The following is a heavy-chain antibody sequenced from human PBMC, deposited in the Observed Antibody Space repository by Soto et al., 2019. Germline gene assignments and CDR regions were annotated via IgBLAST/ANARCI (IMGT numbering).Heavy chain of an antibody. Sequence: LRLSCASSGFTFSDYYMSWIRQAPGKGLEWLSYISPGSRYPAYADSVKGRFTISRDNARRSLSLQMNSLTVDDTAIYYCVRGGGGGLFDPWGQGSMVTVSS. CDR2: ISPGSRYP. CDR1: GFTFSDYY. V-gene: IGHV3-11*06. D-gene: IGHD2-15*01. CDR3: VRGGGGGLFDP. J-gene: IGHJ5*02.